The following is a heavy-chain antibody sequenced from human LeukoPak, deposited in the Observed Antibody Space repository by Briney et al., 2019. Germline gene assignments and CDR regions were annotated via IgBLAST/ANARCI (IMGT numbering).Heavy chain of an antibody. CDR1: GYTFPGYY. J-gene: IGHJ6*04. CDR3: TRAGLGYCSSTSCPSSLYYYGMDV. CDR2: INPNSGGT. Sequence: RASVKVSCKASGYTFPGYYMHWVRQACGQGLEWMGWINPNSGGTNYAQKFRGWVTMTRDTSISTGYMELSRLRSDDTAVYYCTRAGLGYCSSTSCPSSLYYYGMDVWGKGTTVTVSS. V-gene: IGHV1-2*04. D-gene: IGHD2-2*01.